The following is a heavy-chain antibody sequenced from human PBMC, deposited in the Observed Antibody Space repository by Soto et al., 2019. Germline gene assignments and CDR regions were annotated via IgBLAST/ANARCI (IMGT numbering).Heavy chain of an antibody. Sequence: PSETLSLTCTVSGGSISSYHWSWIRHSPGKGLEWIGYTSNSAPTIYNPSLKSRVTISADTSKNQFSLKLSSVTAADTAVYYCARSGMGDYVDWGQGTRVNVPS. CDR1: GGSISSYH. D-gene: IGHD4-17*01. J-gene: IGHJ4*02. CDR2: TSNSAPT. CDR3: ARSGMGDYVD. V-gene: IGHV4-59*08.